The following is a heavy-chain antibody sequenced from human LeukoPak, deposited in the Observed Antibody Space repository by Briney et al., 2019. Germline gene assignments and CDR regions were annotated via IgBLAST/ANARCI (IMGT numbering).Heavy chain of an antibody. CDR1: GFTFSSYT. CDR2: IKSKADGGTT. CDR3: STVYGGSDFASDI. V-gene: IGHV3-15*01. Sequence: GGSLRLSCAASGFTFSSYTMNWVRQAPGKGLEWVGRIKSKADGGTTDYAAPVKGRFTISRDGSALYLQMNSLRTEDTAVYYCSTVYGGSDFASDIWGQGTTVTVSS. J-gene: IGHJ3*02. D-gene: IGHD1-26*01.